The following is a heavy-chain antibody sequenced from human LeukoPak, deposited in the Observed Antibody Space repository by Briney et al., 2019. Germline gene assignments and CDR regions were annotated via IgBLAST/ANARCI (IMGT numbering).Heavy chain of an antibody. V-gene: IGHV3-23*01. D-gene: IGHD3-10*02. CDR3: AKDVRGYNRPFDY. CDR1: GFTFGSCS. CDR2: INGSGSNT. Sequence: GGSLRLSCAASGFTFGSCSMNGVRQAPGKGLEWLSSINGSGSNTYYADSVEGRFTISRDNSQNTLYLQMNSLRAEDTAVYYCAKDVRGYNRPFDYWGQGTLVTVSS. J-gene: IGHJ4*02.